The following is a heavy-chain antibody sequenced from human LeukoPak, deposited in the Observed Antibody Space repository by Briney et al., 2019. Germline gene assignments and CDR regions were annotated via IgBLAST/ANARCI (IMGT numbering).Heavy chain of an antibody. D-gene: IGHD5-12*01. CDR2: IRYDGSNK. J-gene: IGHJ6*03. Sequence: GGSLRLSCAASGFTFSSYGMHWVRQAPGKGLEWVAFIRYDGSNKYYADSVKGRFTISRDNSKNTLYLQMNSLRAEDTAVYYCAKDTVKVATIRRVPHYMDVWGKGTTVTISS. CDR1: GFTFSSYG. CDR3: AKDTVKVATIRRVPHYMDV. V-gene: IGHV3-30*02.